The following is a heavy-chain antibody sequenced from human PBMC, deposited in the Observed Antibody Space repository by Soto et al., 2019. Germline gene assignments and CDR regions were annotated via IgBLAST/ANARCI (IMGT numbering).Heavy chain of an antibody. Sequence: GGSLRLSCAASGFIVSSNYMSWVRQAPGKGLEWVSVIYSGGSTYYADSVKGRFTISRDNSKNTLYLQMNSLRAEDTAVYYCARDPGYGSGTSFDPWGQGTLVTVS. CDR1: GFIVSSNY. D-gene: IGHD3-10*01. J-gene: IGHJ5*02. V-gene: IGHV3-66*01. CDR2: IYSGGST. CDR3: ARDPGYGSGTSFDP.